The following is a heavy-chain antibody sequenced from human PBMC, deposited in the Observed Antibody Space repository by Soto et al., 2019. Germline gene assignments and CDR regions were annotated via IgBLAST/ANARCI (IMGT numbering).Heavy chain of an antibody. V-gene: IGHV3-23*01. Sequence: EVQVLESGGGLVQPGGSLRLSCAASGFTFSNFAMSWVRHAPGKGLEWVSEISGSTGSTYYADSVKGRFTISRDNSKNTQHLQMNSLRDEDTAVYYCAKDTSSSPYAMDVWGKGTTVTVSS. D-gene: IGHD2-2*01. J-gene: IGHJ6*03. CDR3: AKDTSSSPYAMDV. CDR2: ISGSTGST. CDR1: GFTFSNFA.